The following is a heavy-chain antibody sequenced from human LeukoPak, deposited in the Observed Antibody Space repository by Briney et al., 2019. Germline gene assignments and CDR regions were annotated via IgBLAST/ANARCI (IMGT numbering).Heavy chain of an antibody. Sequence: GGSLRLSCAASGFTFSSYAMSWVRQAPGKGLEWVSYISRVSSTIYYAGSEKGRFTISRDNAMNSLYLQMNSLRAEDTAVYYCARIPDYDYVWGSYYYYYYMDVWGKGTTVTVSS. V-gene: IGHV3-48*01. CDR1: GFTFSSYA. D-gene: IGHD3-16*01. CDR3: ARIPDYDYVWGSYYYYYYMDV. CDR2: ISRVSSTI. J-gene: IGHJ6*03.